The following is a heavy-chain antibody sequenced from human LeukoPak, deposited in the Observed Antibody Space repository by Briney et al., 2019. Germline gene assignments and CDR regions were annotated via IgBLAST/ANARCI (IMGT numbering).Heavy chain of an antibody. J-gene: IGHJ6*02. Sequence: KAGGSLRLSCAASGFTFSSYSMNWVRQAPGEGLEWVSSISSSSSYIYYADSVKGRFTISRDNAKNSLYLQMNSLRAEDTAVYYCARDGIAWFGDSLLYYGMDVWGQGTTVTVSS. V-gene: IGHV3-21*01. D-gene: IGHD3-10*01. CDR2: ISSSSSYI. CDR3: ARDGIAWFGDSLLYYGMDV. CDR1: GFTFSSYS.